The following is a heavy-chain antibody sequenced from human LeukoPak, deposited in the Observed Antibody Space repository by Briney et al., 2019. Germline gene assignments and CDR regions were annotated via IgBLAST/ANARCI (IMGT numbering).Heavy chain of an antibody. CDR3: GRAFPPLRTSSAGDL. D-gene: IGHD3-16*01. J-gene: IGHJ4*02. CDR2: ISYLSSHV. V-gene: IGHV3-21*01. Sequence: GGSLRLSCSASGFTFSGYDMNWVRQSPGKGLEWVSSISYLSSHVYYGDSVKGRFSISRDNAKNSLYLQMNSLGAEDTAIYYCGRAFPPLRTSSAGDLWGQGILVTVSS. CDR1: GFTFSGYD.